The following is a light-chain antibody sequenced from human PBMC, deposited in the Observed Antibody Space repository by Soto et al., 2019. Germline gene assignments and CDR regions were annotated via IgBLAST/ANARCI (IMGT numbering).Light chain of an antibody. V-gene: IGLV1-40*01. CDR3: QSYDSSLNGVI. CDR1: SSNIGAGYD. Sequence: QSVLTQPPSVSGAPGQRVNISCTGSSSNIGAGYDVHWYQQLPGTAPKLLIYGNSNRPSGVPDRFSGSKSGTSASLAITGFQAEDEADYYCQSYDSSLNGVIFGGGTKVTVL. CDR2: GNS. J-gene: IGLJ2*01.